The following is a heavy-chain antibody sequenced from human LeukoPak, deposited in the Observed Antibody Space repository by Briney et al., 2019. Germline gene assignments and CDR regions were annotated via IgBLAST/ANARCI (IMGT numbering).Heavy chain of an antibody. CDR3: VKDNPVCHS. CDR2: LRFDESDK. D-gene: IGHD3-16*01. Sequence: GGSLRLSCAASGFTFRNNGMHWVRQAPGKGLEWVAFLRFDESDKFYGDSVKGRFTISRDISKNTLFLQMNGLRVEDTAVYYCVKDNPVCHSWGQGTLVTVSS. CDR1: GFTFRNNG. J-gene: IGHJ4*02. V-gene: IGHV3-30*02.